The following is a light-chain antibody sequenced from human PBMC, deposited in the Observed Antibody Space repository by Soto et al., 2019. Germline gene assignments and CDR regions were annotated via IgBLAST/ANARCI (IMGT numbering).Light chain of an antibody. Sequence: QSALTQPASVSGSPGQSITISCTGTSSDVGGYNYVSWYQQHRGKGPKLMIYDVSNRPSGVSNRFSGSKSGNIASLTISGLQAEDEADYYCSSYTSSSTLLYVFGTGTKVTVL. CDR1: SSDVGGYNY. J-gene: IGLJ1*01. CDR3: SSYTSSSTLLYV. V-gene: IGLV2-14*01. CDR2: DVS.